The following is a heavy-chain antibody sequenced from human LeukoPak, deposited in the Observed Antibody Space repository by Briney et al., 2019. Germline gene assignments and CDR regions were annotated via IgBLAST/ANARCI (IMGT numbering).Heavy chain of an antibody. Sequence: ASVKVSCKASGYTFTSYYMHWVRQALGQGLEWMGIINPSGGSTSYAQKFQGRVAMTRDTSTSTVYMELSSLRSEDTAVYYCAKAVVPAASYWFDPWGQGTLVTVSS. CDR3: AKAVVPAASYWFDP. CDR1: GYTFTSYY. V-gene: IGHV1-46*01. J-gene: IGHJ5*02. CDR2: INPSGGST. D-gene: IGHD2-2*01.